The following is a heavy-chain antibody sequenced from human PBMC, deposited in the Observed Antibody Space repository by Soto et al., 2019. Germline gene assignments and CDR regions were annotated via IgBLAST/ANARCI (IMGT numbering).Heavy chain of an antibody. V-gene: IGHV1-46*03. CDR3: ARGALGAVADTHDAFDI. Sequence: ASVKVSCKASGYTFTSYYMHWVRQAPGQGLEWMGIINPSGGSTSYAQKFQGRVTMTRDTSTSTVYMELSSLRSEDTAVYYCARGALGAVADTHDAFDIWGQGTMVTVSS. J-gene: IGHJ3*02. CDR2: INPSGGST. D-gene: IGHD6-19*01. CDR1: GYTFTSYY.